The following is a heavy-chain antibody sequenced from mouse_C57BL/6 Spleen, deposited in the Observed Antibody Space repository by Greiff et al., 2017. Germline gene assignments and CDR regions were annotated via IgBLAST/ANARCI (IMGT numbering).Heavy chain of an antibody. J-gene: IGHJ4*01. CDR3: ARVFYDRGMDY. D-gene: IGHD2-4*01. Sequence: DVKLVESEGGLVQPGSSMKLSCTASGFTFSDYYMAWVRQVPEKGLEWVANINYDGSSTYYLDSLKSRFIISRDNAKNILYLQMSSLKSEDTATYYCARVFYDRGMDYWGQGTSVTVSS. V-gene: IGHV5-16*01. CDR1: GFTFSDYY. CDR2: INYDGSST.